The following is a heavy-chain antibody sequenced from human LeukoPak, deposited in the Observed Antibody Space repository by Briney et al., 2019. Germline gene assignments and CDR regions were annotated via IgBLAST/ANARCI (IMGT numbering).Heavy chain of an antibody. CDR3: AREVYVSNRGHWFDP. V-gene: IGHV3-30*04. D-gene: IGHD2-8*01. CDR1: GLTFGGFP. CDR2: ISYDGSNK. Sequence: GGSLDPPLPALGLTFGGFPLNWVPQAPGKGLGGGALISYDGSNKYYADSVKGRFTISRDNSKNTLYLQMDSLRAEDTAVYYCAREVYVSNRGHWFDPWGQGTLVTVSS. J-gene: IGHJ5*02.